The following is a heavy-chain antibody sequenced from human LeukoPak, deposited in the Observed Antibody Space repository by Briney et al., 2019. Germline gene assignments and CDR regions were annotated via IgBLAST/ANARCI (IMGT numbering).Heavy chain of an antibody. J-gene: IGHJ4*02. D-gene: IGHD3-22*01. CDR3: ARDTPNYYDSSGYAL. V-gene: IGHV3-11*01. Sequence: GGSLRLSCAASGFTFSDYYMSWIRQAPGKGLEWVSYISSRGSTIYYADSVKGRFTISRDNAKNSLYLQMNSLRAEDTAVYYCARDTPNYYDSSGYALWGQGTLVTVSS. CDR2: ISSRGSTI. CDR1: GFTFSDYY.